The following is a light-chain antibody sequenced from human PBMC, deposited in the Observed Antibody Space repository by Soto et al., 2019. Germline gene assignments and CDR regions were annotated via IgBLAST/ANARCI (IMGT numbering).Light chain of an antibody. Sequence: DMQMTQSPSSLSASVGDRVTITCRPSQTSDNYLNWYHHKPGKAPKLLIYGASTLQSGVSSRFTGSASGTDFTLTIDNLQAEDFATYYCQQTYTIPFAFGQGTNLEI. J-gene: IGKJ2*01. CDR1: QTSDNY. CDR2: GAS. V-gene: IGKV1-39*01. CDR3: QQTYTIPFA.